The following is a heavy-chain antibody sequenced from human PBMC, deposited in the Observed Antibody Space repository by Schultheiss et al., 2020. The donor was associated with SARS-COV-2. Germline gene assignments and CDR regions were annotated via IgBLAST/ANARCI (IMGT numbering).Heavy chain of an antibody. J-gene: IGHJ4*02. D-gene: IGHD6-13*01. CDR2: INHNGST. Sequence: SETLSLTCAVYGGSFSGYYWSWIRQPPGKGLEWIGEINHNGSTNYNPSLKSRVTISVDTSTNQFSLKLSAVTAADTAVYYCARGVAAARLETYYFDYWGQGTLVTVSS. V-gene: IGHV4-34*01. CDR3: ARGVAAARLETYYFDY. CDR1: GGSFSGYY.